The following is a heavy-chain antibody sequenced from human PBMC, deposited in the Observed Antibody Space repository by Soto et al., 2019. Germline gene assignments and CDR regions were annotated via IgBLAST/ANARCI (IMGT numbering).Heavy chain of an antibody. Sequence: PGGSLRLSCAASGFTFSSYAMSWVRQAPGKGLEWVSAISGSGGSTYYADSVKGRFTISRDNSKNTLYLQMNSLRAEDTAVYYCAKDIYSSSWPYYYYYYGMDVWGQGTTVTVSS. J-gene: IGHJ6*02. CDR2: ISGSGGST. CDR1: GFTFSSYA. D-gene: IGHD6-13*01. CDR3: AKDIYSSSWPYYYYYYGMDV. V-gene: IGHV3-23*01.